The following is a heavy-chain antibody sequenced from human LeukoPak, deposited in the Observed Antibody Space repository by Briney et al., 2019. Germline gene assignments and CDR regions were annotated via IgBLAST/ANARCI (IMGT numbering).Heavy chain of an antibody. D-gene: IGHD6-13*01. J-gene: IGHJ4*02. V-gene: IGHV3-33*06. CDR2: ILNDGSNE. CDR1: GFTFSRYG. Sequence: GGSLRLSCAASGFTFSRYGMHWVRQAPGKGLEWVTLILNDGSNEYYADSVKGRFPISRDNSKNTLYLQMNSLRVEDTGVYYCAKDTNPSSTYHSHCDYWGQGTLVTVSS. CDR3: AKDTNPSSTYHSHCDY.